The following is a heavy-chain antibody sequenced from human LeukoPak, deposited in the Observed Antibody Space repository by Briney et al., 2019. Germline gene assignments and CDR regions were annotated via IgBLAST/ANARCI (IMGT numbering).Heavy chain of an antibody. D-gene: IGHD5-24*01. CDR1: GYTFTSYY. CDR3: ARSRTMSDY. CDR2: INPSGGST. J-gene: IGHJ4*02. Sequence: GTSVKVSCTASGYTFTSYYIHWVRQAPGQGLDWVGIINPSGGSTSYAQKFQGRVTMTRDTSTSTVYMELSSLRSDDTAVYYCARSRTMSDYWGQGTLVTVSS. V-gene: IGHV1-46*01.